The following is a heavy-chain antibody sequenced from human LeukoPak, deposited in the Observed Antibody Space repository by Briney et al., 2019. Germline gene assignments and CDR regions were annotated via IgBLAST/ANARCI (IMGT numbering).Heavy chain of an antibody. CDR1: GFTFDDYA. CDR2: ISWNSGSI. Sequence: GRSLRLSCAASGFTFDDYAMHWVRQAPGKGLESVSGISWNSGSIGYADSVKGRFTISRDNAKNSLYLQMNSLRAEDTALYYCAKDMLTVATYAFDIWGQGTMVTVSS. D-gene: IGHD4-17*01. J-gene: IGHJ3*02. V-gene: IGHV3-9*01. CDR3: AKDMLTVATYAFDI.